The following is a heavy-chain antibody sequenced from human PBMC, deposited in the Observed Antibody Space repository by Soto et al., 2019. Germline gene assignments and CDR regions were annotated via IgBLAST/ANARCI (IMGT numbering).Heavy chain of an antibody. D-gene: IGHD4-17*01. V-gene: IGHV3-30-3*01. Sequence: QVQLVESGGGVVQPGRALRLSCAASGFIFSSYAMHWVRQAPGKGLEWVAVISYDGSSQYYADSVKGRFTISRDNSKDTLYLQLNSLSAEDTAAYYCTRADPTVTVSVFDPWGQGTLVTVSS. CDR3: TRADPTVTVSVFDP. J-gene: IGHJ5*02. CDR2: ISYDGSSQ. CDR1: GFIFSSYA.